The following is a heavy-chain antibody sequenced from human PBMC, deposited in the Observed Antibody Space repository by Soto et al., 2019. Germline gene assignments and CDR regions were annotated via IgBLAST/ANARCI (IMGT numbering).Heavy chain of an antibody. Sequence: SETLSLTCTVSGGSISSYYWSWIRQPPGKGLEWIGYIYYSGSTNYNPSLKSRVTISVDTSKNQFSLKLTSVTAADTAVYYCARFVEAFYLAMPPVGGAFDIWGQGTMVTVSS. V-gene: IGHV4-59*08. CDR3: ARFVEAFYLAMPPVGGAFDI. D-gene: IGHD2-2*01. CDR2: IYYSGST. CDR1: GGSISSYY. J-gene: IGHJ3*02.